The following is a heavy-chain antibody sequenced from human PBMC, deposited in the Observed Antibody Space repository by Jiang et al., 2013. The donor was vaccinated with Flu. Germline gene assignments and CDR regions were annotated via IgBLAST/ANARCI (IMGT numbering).Heavy chain of an antibody. V-gene: IGHV3-48*01. CDR1: GFTFRSYA. CDR2: ISSRSNTK. Sequence: ASGFTFRSYAMNWVRQAPGKGLGVGFQYISSRSNTKYYADFVKGRFTISRDNDKKSLYLQMNSLRAEDTAMYYCAREYDAFDVWGQGTVVTVSS. CDR3: AREYDAFDV. J-gene: IGHJ3*01.